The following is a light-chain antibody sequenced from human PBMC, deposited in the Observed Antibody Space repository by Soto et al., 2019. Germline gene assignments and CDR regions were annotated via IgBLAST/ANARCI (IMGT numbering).Light chain of an antibody. V-gene: IGLV2-23*01. J-gene: IGLJ1*01. CDR3: CSYAGSSTYV. CDR1: SSDVGNYNL. Sequence: QSALTQPAPVSGSPGQSITISCTGTSSDVGNYNLVSWYQQHPGKAPKLMIYEGSKRPSGVSNRFSGSKSGNTASLTISILQAEDEADYYCCSYAGSSTYVFGTGTKVTVL. CDR2: EGS.